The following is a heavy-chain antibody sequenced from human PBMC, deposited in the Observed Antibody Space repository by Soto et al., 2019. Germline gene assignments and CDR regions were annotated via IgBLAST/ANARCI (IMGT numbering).Heavy chain of an antibody. CDR3: ARVYYDFWSGYQPHFDY. CDR1: GYTFTSYA. CDR2: INAGNGNT. Sequence: QVPLVQSGAEVKKPGASVKVSCKASGYTFTSYAMPWVRQAPGQRLEWMGWINAGNGNTKYSQKFQGRVTITRDTAASTAYMELSSLRSEDTAVYYCARVYYDFWSGYQPHFDYWGQGTLVTVSS. D-gene: IGHD3-3*01. J-gene: IGHJ4*02. V-gene: IGHV1-3*01.